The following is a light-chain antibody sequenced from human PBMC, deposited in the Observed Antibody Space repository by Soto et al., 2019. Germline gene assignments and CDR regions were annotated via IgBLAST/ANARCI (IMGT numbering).Light chain of an antibody. CDR3: QQYGSSPLT. Sequence: EIVLTQSRCSLSLSPGERASLSYRASQSVRSNYLAWYQQKPGQAPRILIYDASTRATDIPDRFSGSGSGTDLTLTISRLEPEDFAVYYCQQYGSSPLTFGGGTKVEIK. CDR1: QSVRSNY. J-gene: IGKJ4*01. CDR2: DAS. V-gene: IGKV3-20*01.